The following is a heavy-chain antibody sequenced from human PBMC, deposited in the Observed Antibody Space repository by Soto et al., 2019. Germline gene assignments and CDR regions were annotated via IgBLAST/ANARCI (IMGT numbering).Heavy chain of an antibody. CDR1: GYTFTSYG. CDR3: ARDRSGYDYYDSSGYPDY. V-gene: IGHV1-18*01. D-gene: IGHD3-22*01. J-gene: IGHJ4*02. CDR2: ISAYNGNT. Sequence: QVQLVQSGAEVKKPGASVKVSCKASGYTFTSYGISWVRQAPGQGLEWMGWISAYNGNTNYAQKLQGRVTMTTDTSTSTAYMELRSLRSDDTAVYYCARDRSGYDYYDSSGYPDYWGQGTLVTVSS.